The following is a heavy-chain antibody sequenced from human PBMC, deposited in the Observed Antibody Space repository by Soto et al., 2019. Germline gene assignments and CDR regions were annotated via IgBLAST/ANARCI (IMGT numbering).Heavy chain of an antibody. Sequence: QVQLQESGPGLVEPSGTLSLTCGVSGGTIRSPDWWTWVRQPPGKGLEWIGEIFQSGSTNYTPSLESRVTILMDKSKNQFSLTLTSLTAADTAVYFCARGRGRYSSGWSWFDPWGQGILVTVSS. V-gene: IGHV4-4*02. D-gene: IGHD6-19*01. CDR3: ARGRGRYSSGWSWFDP. J-gene: IGHJ5*02. CDR2: IFQSGST. CDR1: GGTIRSPDW.